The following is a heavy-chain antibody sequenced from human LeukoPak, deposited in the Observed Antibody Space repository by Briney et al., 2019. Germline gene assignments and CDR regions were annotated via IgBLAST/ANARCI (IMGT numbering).Heavy chain of an antibody. CDR3: AKEIPYCHGTDCRIYYFDS. CDR2: MSKDADAT. V-gene: IGHV3-23*01. CDR1: GFTFSSYA. Sequence: GGSLRLSCAASGFTFSSYAISGVRRAPGKGLEGVSAMSKDADATYYAGSVKGRFTISRDNSKDTLSLQMNSLRAEDTAVYYCAKEIPYCHGTDCRIYYFDSWGQGTLVTVSS. J-gene: IGHJ4*02. D-gene: IGHD2/OR15-2a*01.